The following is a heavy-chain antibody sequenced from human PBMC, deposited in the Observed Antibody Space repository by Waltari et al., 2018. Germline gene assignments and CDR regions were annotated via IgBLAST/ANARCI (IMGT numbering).Heavy chain of an antibody. V-gene: IGHV4-34*01. J-gene: IGHJ3*02. Sequence: QVQLQQWGAGLLKPAETLSLSCTGHGGSFSGYFWTWLRQTPGKGLEWIGEISDSGGTKYTPSLKSRVTISLETSKNQFSLKLASVTAADTGMYYCARDSELGAVFDIWGQGTMVTVSS. D-gene: IGHD7-27*01. CDR1: GGSFSGYF. CDR3: ARDSELGAVFDI. CDR2: ISDSGGT.